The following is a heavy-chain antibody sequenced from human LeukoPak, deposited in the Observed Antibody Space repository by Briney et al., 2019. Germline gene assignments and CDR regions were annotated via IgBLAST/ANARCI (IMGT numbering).Heavy chain of an antibody. J-gene: IGHJ4*02. CDR1: GFTFSSYS. CDR3: ARELSSSGPI. CDR2: ISSSGSII. D-gene: IGHD6-19*01. V-gene: IGHV3-48*01. Sequence: PGGSLRLSCAASGFTFSSYSMNWVRQAPGKGLEWVSCISSSGSIIYYAESVKGRFTISRDNAKNSLFLQMNSLRAEDTAVYYCARELSSSGPIWGQGTLVTVSS.